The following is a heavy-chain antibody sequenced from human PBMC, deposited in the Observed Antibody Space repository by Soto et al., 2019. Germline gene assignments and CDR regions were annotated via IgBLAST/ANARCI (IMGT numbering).Heavy chain of an antibody. CDR1: GYTFTSYG. J-gene: IGHJ4*02. D-gene: IGHD6-19*01. Sequence: ASVKVSCKASGYTFTSYGISWVRQAPGQGLEWMGWISAYNGNTNYAQKLQGRVTMTTDTSTSTAYMELRSLRSDDTAVYYCARDGSGWYTRPYYFDYWGQGTLVTVSS. CDR2: ISAYNGNT. CDR3: ARDGSGWYTRPYYFDY. V-gene: IGHV1-18*01.